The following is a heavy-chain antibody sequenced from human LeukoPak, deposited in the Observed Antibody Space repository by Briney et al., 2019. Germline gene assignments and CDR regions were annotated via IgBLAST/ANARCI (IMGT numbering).Heavy chain of an antibody. J-gene: IGHJ6*03. CDR1: GYTFTSYD. CDR3: ARIRNYYGSGSYYHYYYYYMDV. Sequence: ASVKVSCKASGYTFTSYDINWVRQATGQGLEWMGWMNPNSGNTGYAQKFQGRVTMTRNTSISTAYMELSSLRSEDTAVYYCARIRNYYGSGSYYHYYYYYMDVWGKGTTVTISS. D-gene: IGHD3-10*01. V-gene: IGHV1-8*01. CDR2: MNPNSGNT.